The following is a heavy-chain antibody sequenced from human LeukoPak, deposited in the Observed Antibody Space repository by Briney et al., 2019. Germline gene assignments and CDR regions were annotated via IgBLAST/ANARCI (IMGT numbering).Heavy chain of an antibody. CDR3: ARPRYSATWTALDY. Sequence: GESLKISCKGSGYSFTTYRIAWVRQMPGKGLEWMGIIYPGDSDTRYSLSFQGQVTISADKYISTAYLQWNSLKASDTAIYYCARPRYSATWTALDYWGQGTLVTVSS. J-gene: IGHJ4*02. CDR2: IYPGDSDT. D-gene: IGHD5-12*01. CDR1: GYSFTTYR. V-gene: IGHV5-51*01.